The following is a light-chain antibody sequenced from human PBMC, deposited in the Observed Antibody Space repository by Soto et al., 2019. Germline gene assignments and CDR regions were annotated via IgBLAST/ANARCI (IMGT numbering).Light chain of an antibody. CDR3: QARGTGMV. CDR2: LNTDGSH. J-gene: IGLJ2*01. Sequence: PVLTQSPSASASLGASVKLTCTLSSGHSRYAIAWHQQRPEKGPRYLMKLNTDGSHSKGDGIPDRFSGSSSGAERYLTISSLQSEDEAVYYCQARGTGMVFGGGTKLTVL. V-gene: IGLV4-69*01. CDR1: SGHSRYA.